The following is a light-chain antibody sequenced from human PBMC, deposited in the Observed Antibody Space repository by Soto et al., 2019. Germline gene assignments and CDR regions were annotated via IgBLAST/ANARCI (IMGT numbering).Light chain of an antibody. CDR1: QTIFSW. Sequence: IQMTQSPSTLSASVGDRVTITCRASQTIFSWLAWYQQKPGKAPKLLINKASSLESGVPSRFSGSGSGTEFNLTISRLQTDDFATYYCQHFNSYTWTFGQGTKLEIK. J-gene: IGKJ1*01. CDR3: QHFNSYTWT. CDR2: KAS. V-gene: IGKV1-5*03.